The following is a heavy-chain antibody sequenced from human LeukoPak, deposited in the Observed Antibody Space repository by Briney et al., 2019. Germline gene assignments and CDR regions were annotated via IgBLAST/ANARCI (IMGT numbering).Heavy chain of an antibody. CDR3: AREEGGGFAY. D-gene: IGHD2-15*01. J-gene: IGHJ4*02. CDR2: IKQDGSEK. CDR1: GFTFSSYW. Sequence: GGSLRLSCVASGFTFSSYWMSWVRQAPGKGLEWVANIKQDGSEKYYVDSVKGRFTISRDNAKNSLYLQMNSLRAEDTAVYYCAREEGGGFAYWGQGTLVTVSS. V-gene: IGHV3-7*01.